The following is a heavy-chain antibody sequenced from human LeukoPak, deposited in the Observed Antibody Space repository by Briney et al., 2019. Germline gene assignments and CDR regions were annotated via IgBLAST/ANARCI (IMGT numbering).Heavy chain of an antibody. Sequence: TGGSLRLSCAASGFTFSSYSMNWVRQAPGKGLEWASSISSSSSYIYYADSVKGRFTISRDNAKNSLYLQMNSLRAEDTAAYYCARTVGDYTPGGFDYWGQGTLVTVSS. J-gene: IGHJ4*02. CDR1: GFTFSSYS. V-gene: IGHV3-21*01. D-gene: IGHD2-21*02. CDR3: ARTVGDYTPGGFDY. CDR2: ISSSSSYI.